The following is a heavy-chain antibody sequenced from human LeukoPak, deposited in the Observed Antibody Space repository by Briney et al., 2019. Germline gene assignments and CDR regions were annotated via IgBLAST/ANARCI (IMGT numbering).Heavy chain of an antibody. CDR3: AKNVVARTTIFGVVNKPGDYYYYGMDV. D-gene: IGHD3-3*01. J-gene: IGHJ6*02. Sequence: PPGGSLRLSCAASGFTFSSYGMHWVRQAPGKGLEWVAVIWYAGSNKYYADSVKDRFTISRDNSKNTLYLQMNSLRAEDTAVYYCAKNVVARTTIFGVVNKPGDYYYYGMDVWGQGTTVTVSS. CDR2: IWYAGSNK. CDR1: GFTFSSYG. V-gene: IGHV3-33*06.